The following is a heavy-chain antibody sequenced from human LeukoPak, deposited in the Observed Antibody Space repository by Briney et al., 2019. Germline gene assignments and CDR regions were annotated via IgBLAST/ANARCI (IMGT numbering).Heavy chain of an antibody. CDR1: GYSISSVYY. V-gene: IGHV4-38-2*01. CDR3: AHRGSYYGLDFDY. D-gene: IGHD1-26*01. CDR2: IYHSGST. Sequence: SETLSLTCAVSGYSISSVYYWGWIRQPPGKGLEWIGSIYHSGSTYYNPYLKSRVTISVDTSKNQFSLKLSSVTAADTAVYYCAHRGSYYGLDFDYWGQGTLVTVSS. J-gene: IGHJ4*02.